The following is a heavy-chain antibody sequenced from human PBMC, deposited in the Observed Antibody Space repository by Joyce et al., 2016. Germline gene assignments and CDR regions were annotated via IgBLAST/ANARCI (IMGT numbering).Heavy chain of an antibody. CDR3: ARDTAMTTSYYYYGMDV. D-gene: IGHD5-18*01. V-gene: IGHV1-46*01. CDR2: INPSGGST. J-gene: IGHJ6*02. Sequence: QVQLVQSGAEVKKPGASVKVYCKASGYTLTNYYMHWVRQAPGQGLEWMGIINPSGGSTNSAQKFKGRVTMTRDTSTSTVYMEVSSLRSEDTAVYYCARDTAMTTSYYYYGMDVWGQGTTVTVSS. CDR1: GYTLTNYY.